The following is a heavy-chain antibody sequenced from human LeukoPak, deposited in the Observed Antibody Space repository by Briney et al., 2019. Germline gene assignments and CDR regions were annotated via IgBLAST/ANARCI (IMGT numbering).Heavy chain of an antibody. CDR1: GGSISSGDYY. J-gene: IGHJ4*02. D-gene: IGHD2-15*01. CDR3: ARVGYCSGGSCYDY. V-gene: IGHV4-30-4*08. CDR2: IYYSGST. Sequence: KTSETLSLTCTVSGGSISSGDYYWSGIRQPPGKGLEWIGYIYYSGSTYYNPSLKSRFTISVDTSKNQFSLKLSSVTAADTAVYYCARVGYCSGGSCYDYWGQGTLVTVSS.